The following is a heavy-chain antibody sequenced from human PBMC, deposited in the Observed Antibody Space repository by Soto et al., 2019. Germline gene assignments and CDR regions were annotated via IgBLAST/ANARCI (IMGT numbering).Heavy chain of an antibody. CDR3: ERPQGSMDS. CDR2: ISAYNGNT. Sequence: QVQLVQSGAEVKKPGASVKVSCKASGYTFTSYGISWVRQAPGQGLEWMGWISAYNGNTNYAQKIQSRVTTTTEASRRIANTMRMSLRCVDTSVYYCERPQGSMDSCVQGTSVNVSS. V-gene: IGHV1-18*04. CDR1: GYTFTSYG. J-gene: IGHJ6*01.